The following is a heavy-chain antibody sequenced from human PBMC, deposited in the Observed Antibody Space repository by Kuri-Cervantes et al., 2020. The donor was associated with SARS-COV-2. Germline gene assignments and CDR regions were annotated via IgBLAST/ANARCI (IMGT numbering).Heavy chain of an antibody. CDR2: IDDSGVNT. J-gene: IGHJ4*02. Sequence: GGSLRLSCAASRFTFRNYALNWVRQAPGRGLEWVSIIDDSGVNTYYADSVKGRFTISRDNSKNTLYLQTNNLRADDTAVYYCARSQGEWDLLVPIAYWGRGTLVTVSS. CDR3: ARSQGEWDLLVPIAY. D-gene: IGHD1-26*01. V-gene: IGHV3-23*01. CDR1: RFTFRNYA.